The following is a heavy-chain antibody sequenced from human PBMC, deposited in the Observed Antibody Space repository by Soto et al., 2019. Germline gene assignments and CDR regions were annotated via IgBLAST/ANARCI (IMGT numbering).Heavy chain of an antibody. Sequence: PGGSLRLSCAASGFTFSSYSMNWVRHAPGKGLEWVSSISSSSSYIYYADSVKCRFTISRDNAKNSLYLQMNSLRADDTAVYYCARGAQDGYNYDYWGPGTLVKVSS. CDR1: GFTFSSYS. J-gene: IGHJ4*02. D-gene: IGHD5-12*01. CDR3: ARGAQDGYNYDY. CDR2: ISSSSSYI. V-gene: IGHV3-21*01.